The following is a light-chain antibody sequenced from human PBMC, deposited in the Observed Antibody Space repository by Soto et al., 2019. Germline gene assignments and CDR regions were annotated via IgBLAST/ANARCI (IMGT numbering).Light chain of an antibody. CDR2: AAS. J-gene: IGKJ2*01. Sequence: AIRMTQSPSSFSASTGDRVTITCRASQGISSYLAWYQQKPGKAPKLLIYAASTLQSGVPSRFSGSGSGTDFTLTISGLQSEDFANYYCQQYYSYPPTFGQGTKLEIK. CDR1: QGISSY. V-gene: IGKV1-8*01. CDR3: QQYYSYPPT.